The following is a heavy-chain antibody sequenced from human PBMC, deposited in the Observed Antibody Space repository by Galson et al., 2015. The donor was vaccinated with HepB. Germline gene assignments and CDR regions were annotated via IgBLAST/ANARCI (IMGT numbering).Heavy chain of an antibody. V-gene: IGHV1-2*02. J-gene: IGHJ6*02. CDR3: ARTPCSGGSCGTNGMDV. Sequence: SVKVSCKASGYTFTGYYMHWVRQAPGQGLEWMGWINPNSGGTNYAQKFQGRVTMTRDTSISTAYMELSRLRSDDTAVYYCARTPCSGGSCGTNGMDVWAQGTTVTVSS. D-gene: IGHD2-15*01. CDR1: GYTFTGYY. CDR2: INPNSGGT.